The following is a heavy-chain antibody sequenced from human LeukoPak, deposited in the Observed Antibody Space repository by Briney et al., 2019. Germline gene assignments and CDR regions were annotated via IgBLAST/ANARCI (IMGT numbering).Heavy chain of an antibody. D-gene: IGHD3-22*01. V-gene: IGHV3-7*03. CDR1: GFIFSSYW. CDR3: AKDSGLVVVSYYFDY. Sequence: PGGSLRLSCAASGFIFSSYWMSWVRQAPGKGLEWVANIKQDGSEKYYVDSVKGRFTISRDNAKNSLYLQMNSLRAEDTALYYCAKDSGLVVVSYYFDYWGQGTLVTVSS. J-gene: IGHJ4*02. CDR2: IKQDGSEK.